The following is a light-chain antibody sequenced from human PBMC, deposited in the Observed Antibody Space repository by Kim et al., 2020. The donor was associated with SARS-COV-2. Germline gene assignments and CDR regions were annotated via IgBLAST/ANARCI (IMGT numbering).Light chain of an antibody. V-gene: IGLV3-19*01. CDR1: SLRSDY. J-gene: IGLJ1*01. Sequence: VALGQTVRITCQGDSLRSDYASWYQQKPGQAPVLVIYGKNNRPSGIPDRFSGSSSGNTASLTITGAQAEDEADYYCNSRDSSGNHVFGTGTKSPS. CDR2: GKN. CDR3: NSRDSSGNHV.